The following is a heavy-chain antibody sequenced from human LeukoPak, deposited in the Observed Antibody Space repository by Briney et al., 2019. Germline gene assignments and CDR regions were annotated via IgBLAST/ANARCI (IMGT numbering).Heavy chain of an antibody. CDR1: GFTFSSYE. J-gene: IGHJ2*01. V-gene: IGHV3-48*03. D-gene: IGHD6-13*01. Sequence: GSLRLSCAASGFTFSSYEMICVRQAPGKGLEWISYITSSGGTIYYADSVKGRFTISRDNAKNSLYLQMNSLRVEDTAVYYCARAGAAAADWYFDIWGRGTLVTVSS. CDR2: ITSSGGTI. CDR3: ARAGAAAADWYFDI.